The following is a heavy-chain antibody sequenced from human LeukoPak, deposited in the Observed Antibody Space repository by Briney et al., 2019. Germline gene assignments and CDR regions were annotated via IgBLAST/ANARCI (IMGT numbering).Heavy chain of an antibody. CDR1: GYSFTTYW. D-gene: IGHD5-12*01. V-gene: IGHV5-51*01. J-gene: IGHJ6*03. CDR3: ARRLGGATGYAYYMDV. Sequence: ESLKISCKASGYSFTTYWIAWVRQMPGKGLDWMGIINPGDSDIKYGPSFQGQVTMSVDRSINTAYLQWSSLEASDTAMYYCARRLGGATGYAYYMDVWGKGTTVTVSS. CDR2: INPGDSDI.